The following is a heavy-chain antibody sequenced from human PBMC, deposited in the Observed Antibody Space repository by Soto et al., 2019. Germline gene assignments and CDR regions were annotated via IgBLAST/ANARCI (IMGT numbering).Heavy chain of an antibody. V-gene: IGHV3-73*01. J-gene: IGHJ4*02. CDR2: IRSKASSYAT. CDR1: GFTFSGSA. CDR3: TREGDY. Sequence: EVPLVESGGGLVQPGGSLKLSCAASGFTFSGSAMHWVRQASGKGLEWVGRIRSKASSYATAYAASVKGRFTISRDDSKNTAYLQMNSLKTDDTAVYYCTREGDYWGQGTLVTVSS.